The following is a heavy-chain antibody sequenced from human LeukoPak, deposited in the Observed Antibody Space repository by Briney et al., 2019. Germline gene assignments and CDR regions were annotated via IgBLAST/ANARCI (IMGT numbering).Heavy chain of an antibody. Sequence: GASVKVSCKASGYTFTPYSISWVRQAPGQGLEWMGWINTNTGNPTYAQGFTGRFVFSLETSVSTAYLQISSLNAEDTAVYYCARGYTKDMTSVTHFDYWGQGTLVTVSS. D-gene: IGHD4-17*01. CDR3: ARGYTKDMTSVTHFDY. J-gene: IGHJ4*02. V-gene: IGHV7-4-1*02. CDR1: GYTFTPYS. CDR2: INTNTGNP.